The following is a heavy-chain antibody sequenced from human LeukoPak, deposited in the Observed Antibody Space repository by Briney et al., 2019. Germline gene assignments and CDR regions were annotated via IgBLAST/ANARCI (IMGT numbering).Heavy chain of an antibody. CDR2: ISAYNGNT. J-gene: IGHJ4*02. CDR3: ARAYYYDSSGYFDY. D-gene: IGHD3-22*01. Sequence: ASVKVSCKASGYTFTSYGISWVRQAPGQGLEWMGWISAYNGNTNYAQKLQGRVTMTTDTSTSTAYMELRSLRSDDTAVYYCARAYYYDSSGYFDYWGQGTLVTVSS. V-gene: IGHV1-18*01. CDR1: GYTFTSYG.